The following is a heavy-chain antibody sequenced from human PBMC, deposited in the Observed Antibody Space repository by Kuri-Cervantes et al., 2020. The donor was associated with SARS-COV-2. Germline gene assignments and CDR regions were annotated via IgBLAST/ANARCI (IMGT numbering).Heavy chain of an antibody. CDR2: ISSSSSYI. CDR3: ARDERDYDFWSGYYKDENWYFDL. V-gene: IGHV3-21*01. Sequence: ETLSLTCAASGFTFSSYSMNWVRQAPGKGLEWVSSISSSSSYIYYADSVKGRFTISRDNAKNSLYLQMNSLRAEDTAVYYCARDERDYDFWSGYYKDENWYFDLWGRGTLVTVSS. J-gene: IGHJ2*01. D-gene: IGHD3-3*01. CDR1: GFTFSSYS.